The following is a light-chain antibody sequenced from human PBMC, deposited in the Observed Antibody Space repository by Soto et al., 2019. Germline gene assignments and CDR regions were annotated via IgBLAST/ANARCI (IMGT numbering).Light chain of an antibody. V-gene: IGKV1-17*01. CDR3: QQYNNWPPIT. Sequence: DIQMTQSPSSLSASVGDRVTITCRVSQDIMNDLGWYQQKPGKAPKRLIYAASSLQSGVPSRFSGSGSGTEFTLTISSLQSEDFAVYYCQQYNNWPPITFGQGTRLEIK. CDR1: QDIMND. CDR2: AAS. J-gene: IGKJ5*01.